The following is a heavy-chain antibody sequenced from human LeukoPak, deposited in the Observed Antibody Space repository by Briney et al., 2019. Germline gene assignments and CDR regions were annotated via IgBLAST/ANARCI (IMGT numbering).Heavy chain of an antibody. D-gene: IGHD3-3*01. Sequence: PGGSLRLSCAASGFAFSSYAMSWVRQAPGKGLEWVSAISGSGGSTYYADSVKGRFTVSRDNSKNTLYLQMNSLRAEDTAVYYCAKGTDFGVVTTFDYWGQGTLVTVSS. CDR2: ISGSGGST. V-gene: IGHV3-23*01. CDR1: GFAFSSYA. CDR3: AKGTDFGVVTTFDY. J-gene: IGHJ4*02.